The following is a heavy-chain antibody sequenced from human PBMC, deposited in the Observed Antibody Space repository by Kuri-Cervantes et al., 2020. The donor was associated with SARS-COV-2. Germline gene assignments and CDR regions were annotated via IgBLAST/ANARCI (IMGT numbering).Heavy chain of an antibody. CDR2: IWYDGNDQ. D-gene: IGHD3-3*01. CDR1: GFIFSNYG. J-gene: IGHJ5*02. V-gene: IGHV3-33*06. CDR3: AKLGRGSYDFWSGYYEEEWYNWFDP. Sequence: GGSLRLSCEASGFIFSNYGMHWVRQAPGKGLEWVALIWYDGNDQLYTDSVKGRFTISRDNSKNTLYLQMNSLRAEDTAVYYCAKLGRGSYDFWSGYYEEEWYNWFDPWGQGTLVTVSS.